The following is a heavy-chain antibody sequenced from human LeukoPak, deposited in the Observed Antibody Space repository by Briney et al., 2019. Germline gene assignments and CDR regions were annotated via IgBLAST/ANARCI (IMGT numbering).Heavy chain of an antibody. CDR1: GYSISSGYY. V-gene: IGHV4-38-2*02. CDR2: IYHSGST. J-gene: IGHJ5*02. Sequence: SETLSLTCTVSGYSISSGYYWGWIRQPPGKGLEWIGSIYHSGSTYYNPSLKSRVTISVDTSKNQFSLKLSSVTAADTAVYYCARERGIAAAGRGINWFDPWGQGTLVTVSS. D-gene: IGHD6-13*01. CDR3: ARERGIAAAGRGINWFDP.